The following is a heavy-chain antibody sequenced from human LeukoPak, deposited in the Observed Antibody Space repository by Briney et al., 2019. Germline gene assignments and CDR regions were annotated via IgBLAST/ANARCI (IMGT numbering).Heavy chain of an antibody. V-gene: IGHV3-23*01. CDR1: GFTFSSYA. J-gene: IGHJ4*02. D-gene: IGHD3-16*01. Sequence: GGSLRLSCAASGFTFSSYAMSWVRQAPGKGLEWVSAISGSGGSTYYADSVKGRFTIFRDNSKNTLYLQMNSLRAEDTAVYYCAKGPSYLGSGYWGQGTLVTVSS. CDR3: AKGPSYLGSGY. CDR2: ISGSGGST.